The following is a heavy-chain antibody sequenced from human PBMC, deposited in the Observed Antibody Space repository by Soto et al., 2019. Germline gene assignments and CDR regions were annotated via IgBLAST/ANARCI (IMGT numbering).Heavy chain of an antibody. Sequence: ASVKVSCKASGYTFTIYAMHWVGQSALQRREWMGWINAGNGNTKYSQKFQGRVTITRDTSASTAYMELSSLRSEDTAVYYCARAFDYDSSGYYPRPNWFDPWGQGTLVTVS. CDR1: GYTFTIYA. V-gene: IGHV1-3*01. CDR2: INAGNGNT. J-gene: IGHJ5*02. D-gene: IGHD3-22*01. CDR3: ARAFDYDSSGYYPRPNWFDP.